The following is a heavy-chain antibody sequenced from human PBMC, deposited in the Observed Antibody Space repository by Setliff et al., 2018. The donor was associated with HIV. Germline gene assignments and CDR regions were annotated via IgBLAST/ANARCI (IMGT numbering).Heavy chain of an antibody. J-gene: IGHJ6*03. CDR2: IRYDGTNK. V-gene: IGHV3-30*02. CDR1: GFTFSSYG. D-gene: IGHD3-10*01. CDR3: ARVVDTSGGYWGSFYRYMDV. Sequence: PGGSLRLSCAASGFTFSSYGMHWVRQPPGKGLEWVAFIRYDGTNKYYADSVKGRFTISRDNSKNTLYLQMNSLRAEDTAVYYCARVVDTSGGYWGSFYRYMDVWGKGTTVTVSS.